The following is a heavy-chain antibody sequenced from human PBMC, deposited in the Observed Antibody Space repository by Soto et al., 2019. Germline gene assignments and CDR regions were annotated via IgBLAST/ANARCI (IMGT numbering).Heavy chain of an antibody. CDR3: ARLASQEIVATYWYGMDV. CDR2: IYPGDSDT. CDR1: GYSFTSYW. J-gene: IGHJ6*02. D-gene: IGHD5-12*01. V-gene: IGHV5-51*01. Sequence: PGQSLKISCKGSGYSFTSYWIGWVLQMPGKCLAWMGIIYPGDSDTRYSPSFQGQVTISADKSISTAYLQWSSLKAADTAMYYCARLASQEIVATYWYGMDVWGQGTTVTVSS.